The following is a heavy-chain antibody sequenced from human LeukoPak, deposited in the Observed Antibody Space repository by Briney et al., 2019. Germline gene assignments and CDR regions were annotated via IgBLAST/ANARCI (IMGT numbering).Heavy chain of an antibody. D-gene: IGHD3-22*01. CDR1: GYTFTSYG. Sequence: ASVKVSCKASGYTFTSYGISWVRQAPGQGLEWMGWISAYNGNTNYAQKLQGRVTMTTDTSTSTAYMKLRSLRSDDTAVYYCARDLHYYDSSGYYIFDYWGQGTLVTVSS. CDR2: ISAYNGNT. CDR3: ARDLHYYDSSGYYIFDY. V-gene: IGHV1-18*01. J-gene: IGHJ4*02.